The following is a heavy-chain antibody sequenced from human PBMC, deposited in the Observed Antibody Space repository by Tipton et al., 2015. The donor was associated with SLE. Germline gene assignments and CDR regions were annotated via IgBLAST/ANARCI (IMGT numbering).Heavy chain of an antibody. V-gene: IGHV4-39*01. D-gene: IGHD6-13*01. CDR3: ACTSSWYEWFDP. CDR1: GGSISSSSYY. J-gene: IGHJ5*02. Sequence: TLSLTCTVSGGSISSSSYYWGWIRQPPGKGLEWMGSIYYSGSTYYNPSLKSRVTISVDTSKNQFSLKLSSVTAADTAVYYCACTSSWYEWFDPWGQGTLVTVSS. CDR2: IYYSGST.